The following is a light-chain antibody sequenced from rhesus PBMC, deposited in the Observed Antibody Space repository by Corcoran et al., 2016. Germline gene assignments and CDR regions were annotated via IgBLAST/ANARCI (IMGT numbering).Light chain of an antibody. CDR2: EVS. V-gene: IGLV2-13*03. Sequence: QAAPTQSPSLSGSPGRSVTISGTGTSSDIGGYTRGSWYQQHPGKAPKLMIYEVSKRPSGVSDRFSGSKSGNTASLTLSGLQAEDEGDYYCSSYASSGTYIFGAGTRLTVL. CDR1: SSDIGGYTR. CDR3: SSYASSGTYI. J-gene: IGLJ1*01.